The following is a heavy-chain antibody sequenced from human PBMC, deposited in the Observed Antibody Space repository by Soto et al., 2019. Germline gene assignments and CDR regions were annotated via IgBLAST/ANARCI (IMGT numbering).Heavy chain of an antibody. CDR2: IYYSGST. D-gene: IGHD1-26*01. V-gene: IGHV4-59*01. CDR1: GGSISSYY. CDR3: ARYRGSYLKYFDY. Sequence: PSEALSLTCTVSGGSISSYYWSWIRQPPGKGLEWIGYIYYSGSTNYNPSLKSRVTISVDTSKNQFSLKLSAVTAADTAVYYCARYRGSYLKYFDYWGQGTQVTVSS. J-gene: IGHJ4*02.